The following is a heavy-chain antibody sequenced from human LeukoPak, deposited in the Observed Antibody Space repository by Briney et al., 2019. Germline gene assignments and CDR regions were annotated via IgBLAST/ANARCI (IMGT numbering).Heavy chain of an antibody. V-gene: IGHV1-2*02. CDR1: GYTFTGYY. CDR2: INPNSGGT. D-gene: IGHD3-3*01. CDR3: ARGLLGFWSGYLY. J-gene: IGHJ4*02. Sequence: AASVKVSCKASGYTFTGYYMHWVRQAPGQGLEWMGWINPNSGGTNYAQKFQGRVTMTRDTSISTAYMELSRLRSDDTAVYYCARGLLGFWSGYLYWGQGALVTVSS.